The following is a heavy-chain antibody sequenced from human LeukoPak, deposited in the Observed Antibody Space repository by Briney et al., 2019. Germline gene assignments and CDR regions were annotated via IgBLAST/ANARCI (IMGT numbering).Heavy chain of an antibody. CDR1: GFTFSSYA. D-gene: IGHD6-13*01. CDR2: ISYDGSNK. CDR3: ARDRRSSNDY. V-gene: IGHV3-30-3*01. J-gene: IGHJ4*02. Sequence: GGSLRLSCAASGFTFSSYAMHWVRQAPGKGLEWVAAISYDGSNKYYADSVKGRFTISRDNSKNTLYLQMNSLRAEDTAVYYCARDRRSSNDYWGQGTLVTVSS.